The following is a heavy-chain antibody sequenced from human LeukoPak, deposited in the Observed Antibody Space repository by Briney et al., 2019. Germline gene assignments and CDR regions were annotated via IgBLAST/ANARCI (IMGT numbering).Heavy chain of an antibody. V-gene: IGHV4-59*01. CDR3: ARGVYIAAAQYGY. CDR2: IYYSGTT. Sequence: SETLSLTCTVSGGAISNYYWGWIRQPPGKGLEWIGYIYYSGTTNYNPSLKSRVTISVDTSKNQFSLKLSSVTAADTAVYYCARGVYIAAAQYGYWGQGTLVTVSS. D-gene: IGHD6-13*01. CDR1: GGAISNYY. J-gene: IGHJ4*02.